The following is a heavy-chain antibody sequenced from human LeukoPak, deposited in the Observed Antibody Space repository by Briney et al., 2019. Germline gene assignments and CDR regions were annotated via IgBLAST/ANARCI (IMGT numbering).Heavy chain of an antibody. V-gene: IGHV1-2*02. Sequence: ASVKISCKASGYTFSDYYIHWVRQAPGQGLEWMGWITPNSGGTKYAQRFQGRVTMTRDTSISTAYMDLSSLGSDDTAVFYCVRKSATRRTSEFDYWGQRTPVTVYS. CDR1: GYTFSDYY. J-gene: IGHJ4*02. CDR3: VRKSATRRTSEFDY. D-gene: IGHD2-15*01. CDR2: ITPNSGGT.